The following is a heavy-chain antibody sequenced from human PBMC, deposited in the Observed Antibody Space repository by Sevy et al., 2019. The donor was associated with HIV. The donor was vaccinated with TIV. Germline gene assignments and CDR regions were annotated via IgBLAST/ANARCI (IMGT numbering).Heavy chain of an antibody. D-gene: IGHD2-2*01. Sequence: ASVKVSCKASGGTFSSYAISWVRQAPGQGLEWMGGIIPIFGTANYAQKFQGRVTITADESTSTAYMELSSLRSEDTAVYYCARVVPAALWYYYYGMDVWGQGTTVTVSS. CDR1: GGTFSSYA. J-gene: IGHJ6*02. CDR2: IIPIFGTA. CDR3: ARVVPAALWYYYYGMDV. V-gene: IGHV1-69*13.